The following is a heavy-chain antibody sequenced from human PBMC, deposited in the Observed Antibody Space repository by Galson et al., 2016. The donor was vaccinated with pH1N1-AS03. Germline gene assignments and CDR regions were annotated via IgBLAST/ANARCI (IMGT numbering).Heavy chain of an antibody. Sequence: SLRLSCAASGFSLSTCWMTWARQAPGKGLEWVANIKEDGSVKHYADSVKGRFTVSRDSSKNTLFLQMNNLRAEDTAVYYCAKDRGHSSGWYPAFYFDSWGQGTQVTVSS. V-gene: IGHV3-7*03. CDR2: IKEDGSVK. CDR1: GFSLSTCW. D-gene: IGHD6-19*01. CDR3: AKDRGHSSGWYPAFYFDS. J-gene: IGHJ4*02.